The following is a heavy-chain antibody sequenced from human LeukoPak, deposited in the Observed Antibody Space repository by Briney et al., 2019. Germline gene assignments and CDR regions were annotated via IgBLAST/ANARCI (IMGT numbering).Heavy chain of an antibody. J-gene: IGHJ6*03. CDR2: INPSGGST. CDR3: ARDRGGDYGRGRYYYYYYMDV. CDR1: GYTFTSYY. V-gene: IGHV1-46*01. Sequence: ASVKVSCKASGYTFTSYYMHCVRHAPGQRLEWMGIINPSGGSTSYAQKFQGRVTMTRDTSTSTVYMELSSLRSEDTAVYYCARDRGGDYGRGRYYYYYYMDVWGKGTTVTVSS. D-gene: IGHD4-17*01.